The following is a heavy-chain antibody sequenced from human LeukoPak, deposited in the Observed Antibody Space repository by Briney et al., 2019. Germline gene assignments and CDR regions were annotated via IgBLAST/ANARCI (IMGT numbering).Heavy chain of an antibody. CDR2: IYYRGTT. V-gene: IGHV4-59*01. Sequence: PSETLSLTCTVSGGSTSDYYWNWIRQPPGKGLEGIGYIYYRGTTNYNPSLNSRVTISLDSSKNQFSLRLNSVTAADTAIYYCARGPPRTGRERYFDYWGQGTLVSVSS. J-gene: IGHJ4*02. CDR3: ARGPPRTGRERYFDY. CDR1: GGSTSDYY. D-gene: IGHD1-1*01.